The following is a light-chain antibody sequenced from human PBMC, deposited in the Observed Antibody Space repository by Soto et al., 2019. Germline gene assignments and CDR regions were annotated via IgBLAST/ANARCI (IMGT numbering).Light chain of an antibody. CDR3: QQYNSYSRT. V-gene: IGKV1-5*03. CDR1: QSISSW. CDR2: KAS. J-gene: IGKJ1*01. Sequence: DIQMTQPPSTLSASLGERVTITCRASQSISSWLAWYQQKPGKAPKLLIYKASSLESGVPSRFSGSGSGTEFSLTISSLQPDDFATYYCQQYNSYSRTFGQGTKVDIK.